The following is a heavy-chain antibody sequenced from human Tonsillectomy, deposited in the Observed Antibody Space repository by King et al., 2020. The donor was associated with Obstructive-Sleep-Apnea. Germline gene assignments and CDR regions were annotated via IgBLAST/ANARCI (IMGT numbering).Heavy chain of an antibody. D-gene: IGHD3-9*01. CDR2: IYYSGST. V-gene: IGHV4-39*07. Sequence: QLQESGPGLVKPSETLSLTCTVSGGSISSSSYYWGWIRQPPGKGLEWIGSIYYSGSTYYNPPLKSRVTIAVDTSKNQFSLRRSSVTAADTAVYYCASGDYDILTGSLYYYGMDVWGQGTTVTVSS. CDR3: ASGDYDILTGSLYYYGMDV. J-gene: IGHJ6*02. CDR1: GGSISSSSYY.